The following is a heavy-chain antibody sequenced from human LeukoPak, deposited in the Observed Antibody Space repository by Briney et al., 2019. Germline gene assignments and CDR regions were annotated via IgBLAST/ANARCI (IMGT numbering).Heavy chain of an antibody. V-gene: IGHV3-30*01. CDR2: ISYDGSNK. CDR3: KKEYYYDSSRSDL. CDR1: GFTFSSYA. J-gene: IGHJ2*01. D-gene: IGHD3-22*01. Sequence: PGRSLRLSCAASGFTFSSYAMHWVRQAPVKGLEWVAVISYDGSNKYYADSVKGRFTISRDNSKNTLHLQMNSLRAEDTAVYYCKKEYYYDSSRSDLWGRGTLVTVSS.